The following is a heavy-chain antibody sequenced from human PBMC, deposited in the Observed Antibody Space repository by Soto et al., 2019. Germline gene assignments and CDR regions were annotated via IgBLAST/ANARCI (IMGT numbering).Heavy chain of an antibody. D-gene: IGHD6-13*01. CDR1: GYTFTNYA. V-gene: IGHV1-18*01. CDR3: ARDLAAAGPFDC. CDR2: ISAYNGNT. Sequence: QVQLVHSGAEVKKPGASVKVSCKASGYTFTNYAFSWVRQAPGQGLEWMGWISAYNGNTNYPHKLQGRVTMTTDTCTSTGYMELRSLRSDDTAVYYCARDLAAAGPFDCWGQGPLVTVSS. J-gene: IGHJ4*02.